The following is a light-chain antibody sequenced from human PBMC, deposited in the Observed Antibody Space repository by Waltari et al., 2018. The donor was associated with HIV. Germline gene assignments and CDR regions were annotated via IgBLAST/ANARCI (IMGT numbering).Light chain of an antibody. Sequence: QSVLTQPPSVSEAPRQRVTISCSGSSSNIGNNAVNWYQQLPGKAPKLLIYYNDLLSAGVSDRFSGSKSGTPASLAISGLQSEDEADYYCAAWDDSLHGVVFGGGTKLTVL. CDR2: YND. J-gene: IGLJ3*02. V-gene: IGLV1-36*01. CDR1: SSNIGNNA. CDR3: AAWDDSLHGVV.